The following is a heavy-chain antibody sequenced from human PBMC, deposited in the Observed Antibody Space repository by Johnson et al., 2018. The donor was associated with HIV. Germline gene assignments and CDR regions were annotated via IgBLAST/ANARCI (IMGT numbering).Heavy chain of an antibody. D-gene: IGHD6-6*01. V-gene: IGHV3-30*18. Sequence: QVQLVESGGGVVQPGRSLRLSCAASGFTFSTYGMHWVRQAPGKGLGWVAFISYDGSNKYYADSVKGRFTISRDNSKNTLYLQMNSLRAEDTALYYCAKESYRSSLWAFDIWGQGTMVTVSS. CDR3: AKESYRSSLWAFDI. J-gene: IGHJ3*02. CDR1: GFTFSTYG. CDR2: ISYDGSNK.